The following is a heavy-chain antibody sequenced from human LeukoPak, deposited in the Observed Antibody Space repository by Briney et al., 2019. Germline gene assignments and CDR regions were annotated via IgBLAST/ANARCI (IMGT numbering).Heavy chain of an antibody. CDR3: AKDRRSTSIAASSLWFDP. CDR1: GFTFSEYA. CDR2: ISYDGRQK. J-gene: IGHJ5*02. D-gene: IGHD6-6*01. Sequence: GGSLRLSCAASGFTFSEYAMHWVRQAPGKGLEWVAVISYDGRQKYYGDSVKGRFTISRDNPKNTLYLQMNSLRAEDTAVYYCAKDRRSTSIAASSLWFDPWGQGTLVTVSS. V-gene: IGHV3-30-3*01.